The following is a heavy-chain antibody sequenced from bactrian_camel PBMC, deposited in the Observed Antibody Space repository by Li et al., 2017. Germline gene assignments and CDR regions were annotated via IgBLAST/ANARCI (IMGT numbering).Heavy chain of an antibody. CDR3: AAAQGCDCYRGSCEFRPPVH. Sequence: VQLVESGGGSVQAGGSLRLSCAASGFTYNVNCMGWFRQAPGKEREELAAIYTDGGATYYADSVKGRFTISQDNAKNTVYLQMNSLKTDDTAVYYCAAAQGCDCYRGSCEFRPPVHWGQGTQVTVS. J-gene: IGHJ4*01. CDR2: IYTDGGAT. V-gene: IGHV3S54*01. D-gene: IGHD2*01. CDR1: GFTYNVNC.